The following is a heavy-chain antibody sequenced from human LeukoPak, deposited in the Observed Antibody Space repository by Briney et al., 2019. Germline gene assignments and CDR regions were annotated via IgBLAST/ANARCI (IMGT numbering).Heavy chain of an antibody. V-gene: IGHV1-18*01. CDR2: ISAYNGYT. CDR1: GYTFTNYG. D-gene: IGHD3-10*01. J-gene: IGHJ4*02. Sequence: ASVKVSCKASGYTFTNYGISWVRQAPGQGLEWMGWISAYNGYTDYAQKLQFRVTMTTDTSTSTAYMELRSLRSDDTAVYYCARDGDMEVRGVINSFDYWGQGTLVTVSS. CDR3: ARDGDMEVRGVINSFDY.